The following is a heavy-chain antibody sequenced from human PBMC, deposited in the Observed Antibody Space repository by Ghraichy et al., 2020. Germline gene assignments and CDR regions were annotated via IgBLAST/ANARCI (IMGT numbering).Heavy chain of an antibody. Sequence: GGSLRLSCAASGFTFSSYAMSWVRQAPGKGLEWVSAISGSGGSTYYADSVKGRFTISRDNSKNTLYLQMNSLRAEDTAVYYCAKDPDYGGNPEYFQHWGQGTLVTVSS. CDR3: AKDPDYGGNPEYFQH. J-gene: IGHJ1*01. D-gene: IGHD4-23*01. CDR2: ISGSGGST. CDR1: GFTFSSYA. V-gene: IGHV3-23*01.